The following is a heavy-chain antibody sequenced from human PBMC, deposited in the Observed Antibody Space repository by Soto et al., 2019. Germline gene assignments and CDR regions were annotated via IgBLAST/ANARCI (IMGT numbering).Heavy chain of an antibody. V-gene: IGHV4-38-2*01. CDR3: ARGAPRGIIHDFDS. J-gene: IGHJ4*02. D-gene: IGHD3-10*01. CDR2: IHQSGSP. CDR1: NFSLSNEYY. Sequence: PSETLSLTCAVSNFSLSNEYYWGCIRQPPGEGLEWIGSIHQSGSPYYNPSLKSRLTISIDMSKKQFSLRLSSVTAADTAVYYCARGAPRGIIHDFDSWGQGSLVTVSS.